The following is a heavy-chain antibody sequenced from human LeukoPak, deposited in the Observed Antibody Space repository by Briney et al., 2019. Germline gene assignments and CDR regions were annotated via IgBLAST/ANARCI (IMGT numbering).Heavy chain of an antibody. CDR2: IGPDGNEK. V-gene: IGHV3-7*01. CDR1: GFTFSSHW. CDR3: ARVLLGNALDAMDV. D-gene: IGHD3-16*01. J-gene: IGHJ6*02. Sequence: GGSLRLSCAGSGFTFSSHWMGWVRQAPGKGLEWVANIGPDGNEKNHVDSVKGRFTISRENAKNSLYLQMHSLKADETAIYFCARVLLGNALDAMDVWGQGTTITVSS.